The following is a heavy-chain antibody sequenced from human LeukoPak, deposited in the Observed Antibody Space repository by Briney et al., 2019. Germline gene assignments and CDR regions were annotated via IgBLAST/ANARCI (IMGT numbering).Heavy chain of an antibody. CDR2: ISPYSADT. V-gene: IGHV1-18*01. J-gene: IGHJ5*02. CDR3: ARVTTVTRSPWSWGPKKIGQEVNWFDP. CDR1: GYTFSDYS. D-gene: IGHD4-17*01. Sequence: VASVKVSCKASGYTFSDYSITWVRQAPGQGLEWMGWISPYSADTNYAQNFQGRVTMTTDRSTRTAYMELRNLRSDDTAVYYCARVTTVTRSPWSWGPKKIGQEVNWFDPWGQGTLITVS.